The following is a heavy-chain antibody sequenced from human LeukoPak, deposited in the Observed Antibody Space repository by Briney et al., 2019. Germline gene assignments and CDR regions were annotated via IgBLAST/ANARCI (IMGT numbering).Heavy chain of an antibody. D-gene: IGHD6-19*01. CDR1: GYTFTSYA. CDR3: ARGQWLVWDWFDP. CDR2: INPNAGTT. V-gene: IGHV1-46*01. Sequence: ASVKVSRKASGYTFTSYAMNWVRQAPGQGLEWMGIINPNAGTTSYAQKFQGRVTVTRDTSTSTVYMELSSLRSEDTAVYYCARGQWLVWDWFDPWGQGTLVTVSS. J-gene: IGHJ5*02.